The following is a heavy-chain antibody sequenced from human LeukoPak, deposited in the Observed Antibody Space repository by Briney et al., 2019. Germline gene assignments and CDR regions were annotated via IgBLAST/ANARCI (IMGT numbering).Heavy chain of an antibody. D-gene: IGHD3-22*01. J-gene: IGHJ4*02. CDR2: IIPIFSTP. Sequence: SVKVSCKASGGTFSTYAINWVRQAPGQGPEWMGGIIPIFSTPNYAQNFQGRVTITADESTSTAYMELSSLRSEDTAVYYCARGPETTWNYDTSGYPYYFDYWGQGTLVTVSP. CDR1: GGTFSTYA. V-gene: IGHV1-69*01. CDR3: ARGPETTWNYDTSGYPYYFDY.